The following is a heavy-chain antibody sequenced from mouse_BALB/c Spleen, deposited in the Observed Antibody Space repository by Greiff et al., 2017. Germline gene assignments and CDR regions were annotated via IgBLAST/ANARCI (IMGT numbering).Heavy chain of an antibody. J-gene: IGHJ3*01. CDR1: GFNIKDTY. CDR2: IDPANGNT. Sequence: EVQLKESGAELVKPGASVKLSCTASGFNIKDTYMHWVKQRPEQGLEWIGRIDPANGNTKYDPKFQGKATITADTSSNTAYLQLSSLTSEDTAVYYCAYDYDGAYWGQGTLVTVSA. V-gene: IGHV14-3*02. CDR3: AYDYDGAY. D-gene: IGHD2-4*01.